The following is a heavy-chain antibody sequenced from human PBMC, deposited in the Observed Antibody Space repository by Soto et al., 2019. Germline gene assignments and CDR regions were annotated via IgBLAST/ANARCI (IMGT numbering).Heavy chain of an antibody. CDR2: IKQDGSEK. J-gene: IGHJ6*03. CDR3: EREGEWFLGGAYYYYYYMDV. Sequence: GGSLRLSCAASGFTFSSYWMSWVRQAPGKGLEWVANIKQDGSEKYYVDSVKGRLTISRDNAKNSLYLQMNSLRAEDTAVYYCEREGEWFLGGAYYYYYYMDVWGKGTTVTVSS. V-gene: IGHV3-7*01. CDR1: GFTFSSYW. D-gene: IGHD3-3*01.